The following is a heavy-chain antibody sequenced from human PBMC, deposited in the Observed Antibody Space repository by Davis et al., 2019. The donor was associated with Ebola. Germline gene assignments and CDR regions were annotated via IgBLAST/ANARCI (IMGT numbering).Heavy chain of an antibody. V-gene: IGHV3-30-3*01. Sequence: PGGSLRLSCAASGFTFSSYAMSWVRQAPGKGLEWVAVISYDGSNKYYADSVKGRFTISRDNSKNTLYLQMNSLRAEDTAVYYCARDHLLDSSTGNWFDPWGQGTLVTVSS. CDR3: ARDHLLDSSTGNWFDP. CDR1: GFTFSSYA. D-gene: IGHD6-13*01. J-gene: IGHJ5*02. CDR2: ISYDGSNK.